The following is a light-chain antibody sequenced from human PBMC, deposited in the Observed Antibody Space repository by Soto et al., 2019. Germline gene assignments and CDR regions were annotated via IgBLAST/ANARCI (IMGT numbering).Light chain of an antibody. CDR1: SSDVGGYNY. CDR2: EVS. J-gene: IGLJ2*01. V-gene: IGLV2-14*01. CDR3: SSYTSSSPLV. Sequence: QSALTQPASVSGSPGQSITISCTGTSSDVGGYNYVSWYQQHPGKAPKLMIYEVSNRPSGVSNRFSGSKSGNTASLTISGLQAEVAADYYCSSYTSSSPLVFGGGTKLTVL.